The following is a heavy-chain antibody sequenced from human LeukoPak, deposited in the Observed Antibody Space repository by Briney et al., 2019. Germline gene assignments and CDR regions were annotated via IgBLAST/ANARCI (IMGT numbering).Heavy chain of an antibody. D-gene: IGHD3-22*01. CDR3: ARDSSDSSGTFDY. Sequence: PGGSLRLSCAASGFTFSSYSMNWVRQAPGKGLEWVSSISSSSSYIYYADSVKGRFTISRDNAKNSLYLQMNSLRAEDTAVYYCARDSSDSSGTFDYWGQGTLVTVSS. J-gene: IGHJ4*02. V-gene: IGHV3-21*01. CDR2: ISSSSSYI. CDR1: GFTFSSYS.